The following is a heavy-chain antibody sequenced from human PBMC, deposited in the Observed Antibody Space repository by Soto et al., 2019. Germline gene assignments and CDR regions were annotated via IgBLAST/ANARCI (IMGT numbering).Heavy chain of an antibody. CDR1: GGSISSGDYY. D-gene: IGHD3-22*01. J-gene: IGHJ5*02. Sequence: QVQLQESGPGLVKPSQTLSLTCTVSGGSISSGDYYWSWIRQPPGKGLEWIGYIYYSGSTYYNPSLKSRVTISGDTSKNRFSLKLRSVTAADTAVYYCARGNHLYDSSGYYDSRGYWFAPWGQGTLVTVSS. CDR3: ARGNHLYDSSGYYDSRGYWFAP. V-gene: IGHV4-30-4*01. CDR2: IYYSGST.